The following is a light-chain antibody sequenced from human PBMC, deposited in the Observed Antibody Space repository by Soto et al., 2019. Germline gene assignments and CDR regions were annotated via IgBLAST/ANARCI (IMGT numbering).Light chain of an antibody. CDR2: EVN. CDR3: SSYAGSNNYVV. Sequence: QSALTQPPSASGSPGQSVTISCTGTSSDVGGYKYVSWYQQHPGKAPKFMIFEVNKRPPGVPDRFSGSKSGNTASLTVSGLQAEDEADYYCSSYAGSNNYVVFGGGTKLTVL. V-gene: IGLV2-8*01. CDR1: SSDVGGYKY. J-gene: IGLJ2*01.